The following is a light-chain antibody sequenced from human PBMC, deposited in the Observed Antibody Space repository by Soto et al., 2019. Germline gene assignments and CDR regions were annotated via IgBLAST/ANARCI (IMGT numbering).Light chain of an antibody. CDR1: QAISSY. J-gene: IGKJ5*01. V-gene: IGKV1-9*01. CDR3: QQLNSYPVT. Sequence: DIQLTQSPSFLSASVGDRVTITCRASQAISSYVVWYQQKPGKAPKLLIYTASTLQSGVPSRFSGSGSGTEFTLTISSLQPEDFANYYCQQLNSYPVTFGQGTRLEIK. CDR2: TAS.